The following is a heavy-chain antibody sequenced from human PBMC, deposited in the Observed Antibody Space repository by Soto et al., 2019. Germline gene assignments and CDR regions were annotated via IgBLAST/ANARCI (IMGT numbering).Heavy chain of an antibody. CDR2: VYYTGNT. V-gene: IGHV4-39*01. D-gene: IGHD6-13*01. CDR3: ARQPGNSGSWYFFYD. Sequence: PSETLSLTCTVSCGAIGTGTYSWGWIRQPPGKGLEWIGSVYYTGNTFYNPSLKSRVTISVDTSKNQFSLTLSSVTAADTAVYYCARQPGNSGSWYFFYDWAKGTLVTVSS. CDR1: CGAIGTGTYS. J-gene: IGHJ4*02.